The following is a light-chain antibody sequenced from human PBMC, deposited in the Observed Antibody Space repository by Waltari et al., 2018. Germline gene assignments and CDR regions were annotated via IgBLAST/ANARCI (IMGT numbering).Light chain of an antibody. V-gene: IGKV1-39*01. CDR1: QSISTF. Sequence: DIQMTQSPSSLSASVGDRVTITCRASQSISTFLSWYQQTPGKAPKLLNYAASSLPVEVPSRFSGAVSGTDFTLTINSLQPEDFATYYCQQTYTTPWTFGQGTKVEIK. J-gene: IGKJ1*01. CDR3: QQTYTTPWT. CDR2: AAS.